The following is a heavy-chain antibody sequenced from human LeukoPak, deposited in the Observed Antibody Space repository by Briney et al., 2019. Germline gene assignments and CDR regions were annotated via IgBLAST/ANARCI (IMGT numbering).Heavy chain of an antibody. J-gene: IGHJ3*02. V-gene: IGHV3-30*02. Sequence: PGGSLRLSCAASGFTFSSYGMHWVRQAPGKGLEWVAFIRYDGSNKYYADSVKGRFTISRDNSKNTLYLQMNSLRAEDTAVYYCAKEISRAVLRYFDWLLWDAFDIWGQGTMVTVSS. CDR3: AKEISRAVLRYFDWLLWDAFDI. D-gene: IGHD3-9*01. CDR2: IRYDGSNK. CDR1: GFTFSSYG.